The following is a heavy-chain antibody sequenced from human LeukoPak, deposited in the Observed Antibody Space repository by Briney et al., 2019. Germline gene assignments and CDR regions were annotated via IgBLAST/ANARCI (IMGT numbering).Heavy chain of an antibody. J-gene: IGHJ4*02. D-gene: IGHD6-13*01. CDR3: ARGPRILAAGSYYFDY. CDR2: INVNGSAM. CDR1: GFSFKDHY. V-gene: IGHV3-11*01. Sequence: GGSLTLSCAASGFSFKDHYFSWIRQAPGNGLGWVSFINVNGSAMYYADFVKGRFTIARDNAKSSLYLEMNSLRVEDTVVYYCARGPRILAAGSYYFDYWGQGSLVTVSS.